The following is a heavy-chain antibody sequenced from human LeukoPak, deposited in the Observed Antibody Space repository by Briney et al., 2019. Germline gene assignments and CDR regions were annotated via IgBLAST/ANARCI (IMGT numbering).Heavy chain of an antibody. Sequence: GGSLRLSCAASGFTFSSYAMSWVRQAPGKGLEWVSAISGSGGSTYYADSVKGRFSISRDNSKNTVYLQMNSLRVEDTAIYYCAKDLSQRLLRGDFDSWGQGALVSVSS. J-gene: IGHJ4*02. CDR1: GFTFSSYA. CDR2: ISGSGGST. CDR3: AKDLSQRLLRGDFDS. D-gene: IGHD6-25*01. V-gene: IGHV3-23*01.